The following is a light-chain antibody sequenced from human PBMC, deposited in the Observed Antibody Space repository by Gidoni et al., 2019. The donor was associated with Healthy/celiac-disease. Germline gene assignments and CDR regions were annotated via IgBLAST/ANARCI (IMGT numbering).Light chain of an antibody. J-gene: IGKJ5*01. V-gene: IGKV3-20*01. CDR3: QQYGSSPVT. CDR2: GAS. Sequence: EIVLTQSPGTLSLSPGERATLSCRASQSVSSSYLAWYQQKPGQAPRLLIYGASSRATGIPDRFSGSGSGTDFTLTISRLEPEDFAVYYCQQYGSSPVTFXQXTRLEIK. CDR1: QSVSSSY.